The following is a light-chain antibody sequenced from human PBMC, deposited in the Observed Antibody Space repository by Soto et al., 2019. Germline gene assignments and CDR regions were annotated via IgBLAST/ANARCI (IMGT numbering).Light chain of an antibody. V-gene: IGKV3-15*01. CDR3: QQAKGLLSR. CDR1: QTSGNK. CDR2: GAA. Sequence: PSTLCFAKNYRGTLSFRATQTSGNKLAWYLQRTGQAPRLLMYGAATRATDIPARFSGSGSGTEFTLTITCLQSEDFTVYCCQQAKGLLSRFGVGTKVAI. J-gene: IGKJ4*01.